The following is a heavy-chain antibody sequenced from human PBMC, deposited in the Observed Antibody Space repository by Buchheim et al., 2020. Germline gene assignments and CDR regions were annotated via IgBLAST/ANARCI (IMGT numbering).Heavy chain of an antibody. D-gene: IGHD3/OR15-3a*01. CDR2: IDSSGGTT. CDR1: GYTFTNYY. Sequence: QVLLVQSGAEVRMPGASVKVSCKASGYTFTNYYVHWVRRAPGQGLEWMGMIDSSGGTTTYPQRFQGRVTITRDLPTSTLYMQLSSLRSDDTAVYYCARDIGLGPADYWGQGTL. CDR3: ARDIGLGPADY. J-gene: IGHJ4*02. V-gene: IGHV1-46*01.